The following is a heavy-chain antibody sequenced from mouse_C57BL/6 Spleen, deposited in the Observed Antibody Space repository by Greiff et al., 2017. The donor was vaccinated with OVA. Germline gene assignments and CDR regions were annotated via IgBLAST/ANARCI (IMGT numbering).Heavy chain of an antibody. D-gene: IGHD1-1*01. CDR1: GYTFTSYW. Sequence: VQLKQPGAELVRPGSSVKLSCKASGYTFTSYWMHWVKQRPIQGLEWIGNIDPSDSETHYNQKFKDKATLTVDKSSSTAYMQLSSLTSEDSAVYYCARGDYYGSSPAWFAYWGQGTLVTVSA. CDR2: IDPSDSET. J-gene: IGHJ3*01. CDR3: ARGDYYGSSPAWFAY. V-gene: IGHV1-52*01.